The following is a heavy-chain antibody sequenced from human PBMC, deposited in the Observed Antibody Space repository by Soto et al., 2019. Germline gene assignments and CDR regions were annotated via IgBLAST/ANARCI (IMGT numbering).Heavy chain of an antibody. J-gene: IGHJ4*02. CDR1: GYAFTTYG. Sequence: QVHLVQSGAEVKKPGASVKVSCKGSGYAFTTYGITWVRQAPGQGLEWMGWISAHNGNTNYAQKLQGRVTVTRDTSTSTAYMELRSRRSDDRAVYYCARGRYGDYWGQGARVTVSS. CDR2: ISAHNGNT. D-gene: IGHD1-1*01. V-gene: IGHV1-18*01. CDR3: ARGRYGDY.